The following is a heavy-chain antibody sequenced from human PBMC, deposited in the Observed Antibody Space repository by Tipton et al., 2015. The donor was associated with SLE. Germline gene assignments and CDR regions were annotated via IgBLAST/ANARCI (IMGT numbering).Heavy chain of an antibody. D-gene: IGHD5-12*01. CDR3: ATDDSGYGDY. J-gene: IGHJ4*02. CDR2: ISAYNGNT. CDR1: GYSFTSYG. Sequence: QVQLVQSGAEVKKPGASVKVSCKTSGYSFTSYGITWVRQAPGQGLEWVGWISAYNGNTNYAQKLQGRVTMTTDTSTSTAYMELRSLRLDDTAVYYCATDDSGYGDYWGQGTLVTVSS. V-gene: IGHV1-18*01.